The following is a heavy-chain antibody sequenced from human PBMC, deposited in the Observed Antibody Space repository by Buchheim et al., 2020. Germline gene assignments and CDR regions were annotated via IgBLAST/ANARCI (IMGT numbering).Heavy chain of an antibody. D-gene: IGHD6-13*01. Sequence: QVQLQESGPGLVAPSGTLSLTRAVSYDSITSNNWWTWVRQAPGKGLEWIGHIYHTGATNYSPSLESRVPIPVDPPKNQFSLTLTSLTAADTALYFCARAKDEQHLGVYFDSWGQG. CDR2: IYHTGAT. CDR3: ARAKDEQHLGVYFDS. CDR1: YDSITSNNW. J-gene: IGHJ4*02. V-gene: IGHV4-4*02.